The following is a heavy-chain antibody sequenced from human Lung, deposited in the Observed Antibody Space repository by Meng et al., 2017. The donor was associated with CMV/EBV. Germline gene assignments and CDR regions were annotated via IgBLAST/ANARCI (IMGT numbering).Heavy chain of an antibody. CDR3: ARLYSSSWFLPSGMDV. D-gene: IGHD6-13*01. Sequence: SETLSPTCTVSGGSISSYYWSWIRQPPGKGLEWIGYIYYSGSTNYNPSLKSRVTISVDTSKNQFSLKLSSVTAADTAVYYCARLYSSSWFLPSGMDVWGQGXTVTVSS. CDR1: GGSISSYY. CDR2: IYYSGST. V-gene: IGHV4-59*01. J-gene: IGHJ6*02.